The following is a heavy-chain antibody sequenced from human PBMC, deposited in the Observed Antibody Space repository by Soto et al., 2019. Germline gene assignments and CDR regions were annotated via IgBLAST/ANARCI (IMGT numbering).Heavy chain of an antibody. CDR2: TKQDGSEK. CDR1: GFTFSNYW. V-gene: IGHV3-7*01. J-gene: IGHJ1*01. D-gene: IGHD6-13*01. CDR3: ARAGAAAGISPQYFHY. Sequence: EVQLVDSGGGLVQPGGFLRLSCAASGFTFSNYWMSCVRQAPGKGLEWVANTKQDGSEKHYVDSVKDRFTISRDNAKNSRYLQMNSLKAEGTAVYYCARAGAAAGISPQYFHYWGQGIRVTVS.